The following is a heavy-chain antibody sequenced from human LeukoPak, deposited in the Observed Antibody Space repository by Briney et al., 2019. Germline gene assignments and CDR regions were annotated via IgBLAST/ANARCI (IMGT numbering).Heavy chain of an antibody. CDR1: GFTFSSYA. V-gene: IGHV3-23*01. CDR3: ANRPGNHDILTQYYFDF. D-gene: IGHD3-9*01. CDR2: ISGRGDRT. J-gene: IGHJ4*02. Sequence: GGSLRLSCAASGFTFSSYAMTWVRQAPGKGLEWVSVISGRGDRTYYADSVKGRFTIYRDNSKNTLYLQMNSLRAEDTAVYYCANRPGNHDILTQYYFDFWGQGTLVTVSS.